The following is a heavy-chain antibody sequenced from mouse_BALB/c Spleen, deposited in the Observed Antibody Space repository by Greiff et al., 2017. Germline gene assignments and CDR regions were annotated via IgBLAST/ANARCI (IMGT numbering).Heavy chain of an antibody. V-gene: IGHV1-69*02. Sequence: QVQLQQPGAELVRPGASVKLSCKASGYTFTSYWINWVKQRPGQGLEWIGNIYPSDSYTNYNQKFKDKATLTVDKSSSTAYMQLSSPTSEDSAVYYCTRWLPHYFDYWGQGTTLTVSS. CDR2: IYPSDSYT. CDR1: GYTFTSYW. D-gene: IGHD2-2*01. J-gene: IGHJ2*01. CDR3: TRWLPHYFDY.